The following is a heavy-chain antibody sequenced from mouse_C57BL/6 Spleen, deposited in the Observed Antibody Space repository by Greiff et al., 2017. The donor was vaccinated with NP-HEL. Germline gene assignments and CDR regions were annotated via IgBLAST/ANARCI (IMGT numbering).Heavy chain of an antibody. J-gene: IGHJ2*01. CDR1: GFTFSDYG. V-gene: IGHV5-17*01. CDR3: ARHGDYFDY. CDR2: ISSGSSTI. D-gene: IGHD1-2*01. Sequence: DVKLVESGGGLVKPGGSLKLSCAASGFTFSDYGMHWVRQAPEKGLEWVAYISSGSSTIYYADTVKGRFTISRDNAKNTLFLQMTSLRSEDTAMYYCARHGDYFDYWGQGTTLTVSS.